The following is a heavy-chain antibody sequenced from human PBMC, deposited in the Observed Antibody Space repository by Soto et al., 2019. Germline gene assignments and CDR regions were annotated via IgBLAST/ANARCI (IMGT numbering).Heavy chain of an antibody. D-gene: IGHD1-26*01. V-gene: IGHV4-59*01. CDR1: RCSISSYN. CDR3: ASRWESNFDY. CDR2: IYYSGST. J-gene: IGHJ4*02. Sequence: AETLSLTETISRCSISSYNRSWIRQPPGKGLEWIGYIYYSGSTNYNPSLKSRVTISVDTSKNQFSLKLSSVTAADTAVYYCASRWESNFDYWGQGTLVSVSS.